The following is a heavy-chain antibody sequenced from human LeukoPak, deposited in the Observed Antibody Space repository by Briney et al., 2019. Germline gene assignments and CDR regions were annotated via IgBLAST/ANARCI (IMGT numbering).Heavy chain of an antibody. CDR3: ARVIMVRGVTQFDY. D-gene: IGHD3-10*01. Sequence: GGSLRLSCAASGFTVSSNYMSWVRQAPGKGLEWVSVTYSGGKTYYADSVKGRFTISRDNSQNTLYLQMNSLRAEDTAVYYCARVIMVRGVTQFDYWGQGTLVTVSS. V-gene: IGHV3-66*01. CDR1: GFTVSSNY. J-gene: IGHJ4*02. CDR2: TYSGGKT.